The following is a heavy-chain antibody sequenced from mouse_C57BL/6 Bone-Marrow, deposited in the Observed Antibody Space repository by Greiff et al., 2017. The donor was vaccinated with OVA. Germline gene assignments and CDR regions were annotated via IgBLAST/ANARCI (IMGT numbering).Heavy chain of an antibody. CDR3: VREDGYYGGYYAMDY. J-gene: IGHJ4*01. Sequence: EVNVVESGGGLVQPKGSLKLSCAASGFTFNTYAMHWVRQAPGKGLEWVARIRSKSSNYATYYADSVKDRFTISRDDSQSMLYLQMNNLKTEDTAMYYCVREDGYYGGYYAMDYWGQGTSVTVSS. V-gene: IGHV10-3*01. CDR2: IRSKSSNYAT. CDR1: GFTFNTYA. D-gene: IGHD2-3*01.